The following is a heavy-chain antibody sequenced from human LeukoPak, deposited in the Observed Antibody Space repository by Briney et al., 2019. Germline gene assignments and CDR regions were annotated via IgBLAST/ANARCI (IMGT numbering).Heavy chain of an antibody. D-gene: IGHD4-23*01. CDR1: GGTFSSYA. V-gene: IGHV1-69*05. Sequence: ASVKVSCKASGGTFSSYAISWVRQAPGQGLEWMGGIIPIFGTANYAQKSQGRVTITTDESTSTAYMELSSLRSEDTAVYYCARAVVTTFSDYYMDVWGKGTTVTVSS. CDR3: ARAVVTTFSDYYMDV. J-gene: IGHJ6*03. CDR2: IIPIFGTA.